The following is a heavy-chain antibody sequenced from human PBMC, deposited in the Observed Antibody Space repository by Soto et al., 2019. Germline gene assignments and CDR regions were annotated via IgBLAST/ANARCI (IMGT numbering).Heavy chain of an antibody. CDR1: GGSISSSGDY. CDR3: AISPKAGAFDI. J-gene: IGHJ3*02. CDR2: VPYSGAP. Sequence: QLQLQESGPVLVRPSETLSLTCTVSGGSISSSGDYWGWSRQPPGKGLEWIGSVPYSGAPYYNPSLKSRVTLSFDKSIIHFSLSLSSVTVADTAVYDCAISPKAGAFDIWGQGTMVTVAS. V-gene: IGHV4-39*02.